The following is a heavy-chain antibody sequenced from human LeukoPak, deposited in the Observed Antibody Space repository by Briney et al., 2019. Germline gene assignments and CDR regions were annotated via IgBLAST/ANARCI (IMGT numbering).Heavy chain of an antibody. CDR1: GYSISSGYY. D-gene: IGHD1-1*01. CDR3: ARANWNDPFDN. CDR2: IYHSGTT. Sequence: SETLSLTCTVSGYSISSGYYWGWIRQPPGKGLEWIGSIYHSGTTFYNPSLKSRVTISVDTSRNQFSLKLSPVTAADTAFYYCARANWNDPFDNWGQGTLVTVSS. V-gene: IGHV4-38-2*02. J-gene: IGHJ4*02.